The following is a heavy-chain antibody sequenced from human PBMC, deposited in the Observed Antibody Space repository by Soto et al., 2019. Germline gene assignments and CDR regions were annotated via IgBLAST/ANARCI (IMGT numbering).Heavy chain of an antibody. J-gene: IGHJ5*02. D-gene: IGHD4-4*01. V-gene: IGHV4-30-2*01. CDR3: ARDYRYNWFDP. CDR1: GGSISSGGYS. CDR2: IYHSGST. Sequence: PSETLSLTCAASGGSISSGGYSWSWIRQPPGKGLEWIGYIYHSGSTYYNPSLKSRVTISVDRSKNQFSLKLSSVTAADTAVYYCARDYRYNWFDPWGQGTLVTVSS.